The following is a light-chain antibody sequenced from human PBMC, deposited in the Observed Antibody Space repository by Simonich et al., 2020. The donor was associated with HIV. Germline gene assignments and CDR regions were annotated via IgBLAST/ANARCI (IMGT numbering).Light chain of an antibody. CDR3: QQFYSAPLT. Sequence: DIVMTQSPDSLAVSLGERATINCKSSQSVLSSSNNKYFLTWYQHKPGQPPKRLFYWASTRESGVPDRISGSGSGTDFTLTISSLQAEDVAVYYCQQFYSAPLTFGGGTKVEIK. V-gene: IGKV4-1*01. CDR1: QSVLSSSNNKYF. CDR2: WAS. J-gene: IGKJ4*02.